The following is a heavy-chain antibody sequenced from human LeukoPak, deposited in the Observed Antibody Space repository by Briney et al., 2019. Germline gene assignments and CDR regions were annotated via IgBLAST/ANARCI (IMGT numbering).Heavy chain of an antibody. CDR3: ARGNYGDYARSYFDY. J-gene: IGHJ4*02. CDR1: GFTFSSYQ. V-gene: IGHV3-48*03. Sequence: GGSLRLSCAASGFTFSSYQMDRVRQAPGKGLEWVSYISSSGGTIYYADSVKGRFTISRDNAKNSLYLQMNSLRAEDTAVYYCARGNYGDYARSYFDYWGQGTLVTVSS. D-gene: IGHD4-17*01. CDR2: ISSSGGTI.